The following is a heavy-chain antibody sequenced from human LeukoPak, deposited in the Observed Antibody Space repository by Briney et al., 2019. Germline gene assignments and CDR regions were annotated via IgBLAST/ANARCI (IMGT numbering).Heavy chain of an antibody. V-gene: IGHV1-69*13. D-gene: IGHD3-22*01. CDR2: IIPIFGTA. J-gene: IGHJ4*02. CDR1: GGTFSSYA. Sequence: GASVKVSCKASGGTFSSYAISWVRQAPGQGLEWMGGIIPIFGTANYAQKFQGRVTITADESTSTAYMELSSLRSEDTAVYYCARAWYYYGSSGCYFGDYFDYWGQGTLVTVSS. CDR3: ARAWYYYGSSGCYFGDYFDY.